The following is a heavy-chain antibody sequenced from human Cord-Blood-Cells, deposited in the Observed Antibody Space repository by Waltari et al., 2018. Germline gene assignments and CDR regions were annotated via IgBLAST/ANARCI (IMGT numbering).Heavy chain of an antibody. CDR2: ISGSGGST. CDR1: GFTFSSYA. J-gene: IGHJ4*02. CDR3: AKDRNCSGGSCPFDY. D-gene: IGHD2-15*01. V-gene: IGHV3-23*01. Sequence: EVQLLESGGGLVQPGGSLSLSCAASGFTFSSYALSWVRQAPGKGLEWVSAISGSGGSTYYADSVKGRFTISRDNSKNTLYLQMNSLRAEDTAVYYCAKDRNCSGGSCPFDYWGQGTLVTVSS.